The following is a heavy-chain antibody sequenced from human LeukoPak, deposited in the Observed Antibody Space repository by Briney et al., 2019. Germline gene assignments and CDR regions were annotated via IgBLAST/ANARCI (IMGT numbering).Heavy chain of an antibody. CDR2: ISAYNDNT. CDR3: ARESAYYYDSSGYYSLAFDI. J-gene: IGHJ3*02. D-gene: IGHD3-22*01. CDR1: GYTFTSYG. V-gene: IGHV1-18*01. Sequence: ASVKVSCKASGYTFTSYGISWVRQAPGQGLEWMGWISAYNDNTNYAQKLQGRVTMTTDTSTSTAYMELRSLRSDDTAVYYCARESAYYYDSSGYYSLAFDIWGQGTMVTVSS.